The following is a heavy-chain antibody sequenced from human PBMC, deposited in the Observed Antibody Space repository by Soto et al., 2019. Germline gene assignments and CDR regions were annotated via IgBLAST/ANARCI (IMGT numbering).Heavy chain of an antibody. CDR3: AKEGYIVVVVAATGFDY. D-gene: IGHD2-15*01. CDR1: GFTFSSYA. J-gene: IGHJ4*02. Sequence: GGSLRLSCAASGFTFSSYAMSWVRQAPGKGLEWVSAISGSGGSTYYADSVKGRFTISRDNSKNTLYLQMNSLRAEDTAVYYCAKEGYIVVVVAATGFDYWGQGTLVTVSS. V-gene: IGHV3-23*01. CDR2: ISGSGGST.